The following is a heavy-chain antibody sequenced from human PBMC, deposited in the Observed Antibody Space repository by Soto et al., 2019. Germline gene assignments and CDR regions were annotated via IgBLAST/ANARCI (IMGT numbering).Heavy chain of an antibody. V-gene: IGHV3-9*01. J-gene: IGHJ6*02. CDR2: ISWNSGSI. CDR1: GFTFDDYA. Sequence: GGSLRLSCAASGFTFDDYAMHWVRQAPGKGLEWVSGISWNSGSIGYADSVKGRFTISRDNAKNSLYLQMNSLRAEDTALYYCAKGIAAAGTRYYGMDVWGQGTTVTVSS. D-gene: IGHD6-13*01. CDR3: AKGIAAAGTRYYGMDV.